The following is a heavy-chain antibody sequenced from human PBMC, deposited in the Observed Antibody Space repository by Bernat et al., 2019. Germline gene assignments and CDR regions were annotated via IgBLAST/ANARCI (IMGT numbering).Heavy chain of an antibody. CDR1: GFTFSSYG. V-gene: IGHV3-30*18. J-gene: IGHJ6*02. CDR3: AKCYDQSVPAADYYYGMDV. CDR2: ISYDGSNN. Sequence: QVQLVESGGGVVQPGRSLRLSCAASGFTFSSYGMHWVRQAPGKGLEWVAVISYDGSNNYYADSVKGRFTISRDNSKNTLYLQMNSLSAEDTAVYYCAKCYDQSVPAADYYYGMDVWGQGTTVTVSS. D-gene: IGHD2-2*01.